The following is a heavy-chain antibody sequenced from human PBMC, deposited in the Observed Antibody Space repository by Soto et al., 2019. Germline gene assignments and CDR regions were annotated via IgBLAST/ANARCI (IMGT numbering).Heavy chain of an antibody. D-gene: IGHD3-3*01. J-gene: IGHJ4*02. CDR2: ISSSSSTI. V-gene: IGHV3-48*02. CDR3: AIAPSYYAFWSGYYGGVDFDY. Sequence: EVQLVESGGGLVQPGGSLRLSCAASGFTFSSYSMNWVRQAPGKGLEWVSYISSSSSTIYYADSVKGRSTISRDNAKNSLYLQMNSLRDEDAAVYYCAIAPSYYAFWSGYYGGVDFDYWGQGTLVTVSS. CDR1: GFTFSSYS.